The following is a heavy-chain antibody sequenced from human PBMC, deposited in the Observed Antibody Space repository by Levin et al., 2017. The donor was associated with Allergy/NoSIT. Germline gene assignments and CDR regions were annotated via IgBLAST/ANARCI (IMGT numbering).Heavy chain of an antibody. CDR3: ARLSGARKPPLILVPYYFDS. D-gene: IGHD3-10*01. CDR1: GGSIASKSYY. V-gene: IGHV4-39*01. J-gene: IGHJ4*02. Sequence: SETLSLTCSVSGGSIASKSYYWAWIRQTPGKGLEWMGSVYYRGSTFYNPSLKSRVTISIDASEDQFSLSLSSVTAADTAFYYCARLSGARKPPLILVPYYFDSWGPGILVTVSS. CDR2: VYYRGST.